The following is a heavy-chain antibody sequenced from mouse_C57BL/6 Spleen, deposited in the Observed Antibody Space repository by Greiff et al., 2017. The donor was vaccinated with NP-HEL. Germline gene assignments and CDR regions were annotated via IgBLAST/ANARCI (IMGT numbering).Heavy chain of an antibody. CDR1: GYTFTSYW. CDR2: IDPSDSYT. CDR3: ARNSNYENFAY. D-gene: IGHD2-5*01. V-gene: IGHV1-69*01. J-gene: IGHJ3*01. Sequence: VQLQQPGAELVMPGASVKLSCKASGYTFTSYWMHWVKQRPGQGLEWIGEIDPSDSYTNYNQKFKGKSTLTVDKSSSTAYMQLSSLASEDSAVYYCARNSNYENFAYWGQGTLVTVSA.